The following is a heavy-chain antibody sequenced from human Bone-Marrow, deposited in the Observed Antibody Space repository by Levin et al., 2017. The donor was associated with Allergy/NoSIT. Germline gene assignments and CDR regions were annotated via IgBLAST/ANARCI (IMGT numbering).Heavy chain of an antibody. CDR2: ISSSRGNM. CDR3: ARGGVEAEIAVQTANIAPLISKKTRPKVFYSNGMDV. V-gene: IGHV3-11*01. J-gene: IGHJ6*02. D-gene: IGHD3-10*01. CDR1: GFTISDYY. Sequence: PGGSLRLSCAASGFTISDYYISWIRQAPGKGLEWISYISSSRGNMYYADSVKGRFSISRDNAKNSVSLQMNSLKAEDTAGYYCARGGVEAEIAVQTANIAPLISKKTRPKVFYSNGMDVWGQGTTVTVSS.